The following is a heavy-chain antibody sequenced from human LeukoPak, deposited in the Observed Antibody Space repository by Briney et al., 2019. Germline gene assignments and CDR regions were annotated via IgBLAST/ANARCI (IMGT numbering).Heavy chain of an antibody. J-gene: IGHJ4*02. CDR2: ITGSCTNR. V-gene: IGHV3-23*01. Sequence: GASLRLSCVASGFTFSNYAMSWVRQAPGKGLEWVSAITGSCTNRYYADSLKGRFTTSRDNSKNTVFLQMNSLRHEDTAIYYCVIWGDYDVLTGYYVPDYWGQGTLVTVAS. CDR1: GFTFSNYA. D-gene: IGHD3-9*01. CDR3: VIWGDYDVLTGYYVPDY.